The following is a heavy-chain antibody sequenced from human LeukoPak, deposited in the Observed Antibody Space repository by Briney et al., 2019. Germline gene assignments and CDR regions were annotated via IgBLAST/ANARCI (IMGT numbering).Heavy chain of an antibody. V-gene: IGHV1-46*01. D-gene: IGHD3-3*01. CDR3: AREDMSAPLPFGP. Sequence: ASVKVSCKASGYTFTGYYIHWVRQAPGQGLEWMGIINPNGGSTNYAQKFQGRVTMTRDTSTSTVYMELSSLRSEDTAVYYCAREDMSAPLPFGPWGQGTLVTVSS. CDR2: INPNGGST. CDR1: GYTFTGYY. J-gene: IGHJ5*02.